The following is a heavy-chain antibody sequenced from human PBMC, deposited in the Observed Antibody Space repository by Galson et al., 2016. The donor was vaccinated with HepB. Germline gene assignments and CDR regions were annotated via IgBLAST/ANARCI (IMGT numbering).Heavy chain of an antibody. J-gene: IGHJ3*02. D-gene: IGHD3-22*01. V-gene: IGHV3-53*01. CDR1: GFSVSGKH. CDR2: IFSGDAT. Sequence: SLRLSCAASGFSVSGKHMSWARQAPGKGLEWVSAIFSGDATYYRDSVKGRFTISRDTSKNTLYLQMNNLRAEDTAIYYCEGYSDPFDIWGRGTMVTVSS. CDR3: EGYSDPFDI.